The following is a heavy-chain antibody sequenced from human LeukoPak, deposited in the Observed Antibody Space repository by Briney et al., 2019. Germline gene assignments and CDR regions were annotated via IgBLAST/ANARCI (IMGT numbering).Heavy chain of an antibody. J-gene: IGHJ5*02. V-gene: IGHV3-23*01. Sequence: GGSLRLSCAASGFTFSSYAMSWVRQAPGKGLECISGFSGSGGSTYYAESVKGRFTISRDNSKDTLYLQMISLRAEDTAVYYCARDPEWGQQPERFDPWGQGTLVTVSS. D-gene: IGHD6-13*01. CDR3: ARDPEWGQQPERFDP. CDR1: GFTFSSYA. CDR2: FSGSGGST.